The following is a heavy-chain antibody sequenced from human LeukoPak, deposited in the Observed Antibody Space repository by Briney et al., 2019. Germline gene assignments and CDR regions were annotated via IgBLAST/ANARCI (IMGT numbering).Heavy chain of an antibody. D-gene: IGHD2-2*02. V-gene: IGHV1-2*02. CDR2: INPNSGGT. CDR1: GYTLTGYY. CDR3: AREFCSSTSCYIHKWFDP. J-gene: IGHJ5*02. Sequence: SVKVSCKASGYTLTGYYMHWVRQAPGQGLEGMGWINPNSGGTNYAQKFQGRVTMTRDTSISTAYMELSRLRSDDTAVYYCAREFCSSTSCYIHKWFDPWGQGTLVTVSS.